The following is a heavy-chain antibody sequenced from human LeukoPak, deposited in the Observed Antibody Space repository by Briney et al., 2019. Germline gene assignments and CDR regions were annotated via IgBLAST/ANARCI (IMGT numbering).Heavy chain of an antibody. Sequence: PSETLSLTCAVYGGSFSGYYWSWIRQPPGKGLEWIGEINHSGSTNYNPSLESRVTISVDTSKNQFSLKLSSVTAADTAVYYCARVNWTVDYWGQGTLVTVSS. D-gene: IGHD1-1*01. J-gene: IGHJ4*02. V-gene: IGHV4-34*01. CDR2: INHSGST. CDR1: GGSFSGYY. CDR3: ARVNWTVDY.